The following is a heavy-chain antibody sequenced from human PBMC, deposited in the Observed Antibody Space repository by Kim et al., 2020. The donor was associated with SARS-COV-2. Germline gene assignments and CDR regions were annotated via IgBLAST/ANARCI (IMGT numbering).Heavy chain of an antibody. CDR1: GFTFSSYG. Sequence: GGSLRLSCAASGFTFSSYGMHWVRQAPGKGLEWVAVIWYDGSNKYYADSVKGRFTISRDNSKNTLYLQMNSLRAEDTAVYYCARDFRVFGRISPMDVWGQGTTVTVSS. V-gene: IGHV3-33*01. CDR2: IWYDGSNK. CDR3: ARDFRVFGRISPMDV. D-gene: IGHD2-15*01. J-gene: IGHJ6*02.